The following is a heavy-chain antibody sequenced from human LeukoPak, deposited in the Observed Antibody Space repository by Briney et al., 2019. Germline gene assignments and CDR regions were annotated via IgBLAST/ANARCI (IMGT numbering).Heavy chain of an antibody. CDR3: ARVVSHYYDSSGYYYLDY. Sequence: ASVKVSCKASGYTFTSYYMHWVRQAPGQGLEWMGIINPSGGSTSYAQKFQGRVTMTRDTSTSTVYMELSSLRSEDTAVYYCARVVSHYYDSSGYYYLDYWGQGTLVTVSS. D-gene: IGHD3-22*01. J-gene: IGHJ4*02. V-gene: IGHV1-46*01. CDR1: GYTFTSYY. CDR2: INPSGGST.